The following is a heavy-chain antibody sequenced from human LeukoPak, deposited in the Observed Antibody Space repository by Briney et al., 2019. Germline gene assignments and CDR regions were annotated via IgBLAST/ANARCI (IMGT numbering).Heavy chain of an antibody. V-gene: IGHV4-59*01. Sequence: SETLSLTCTVSGGSISSYYWSWIRQPPGKGLEWIGYIYYSGSTNYNPFLKSRVTISVDTSKNQFSLKLSSVTAADTAVYYCARVYYDFWSGYSFFDIWGQGTMVTVSS. CDR3: ARVYYDFWSGYSFFDI. D-gene: IGHD3-3*01. J-gene: IGHJ3*02. CDR1: GGSISSYY. CDR2: IYYSGST.